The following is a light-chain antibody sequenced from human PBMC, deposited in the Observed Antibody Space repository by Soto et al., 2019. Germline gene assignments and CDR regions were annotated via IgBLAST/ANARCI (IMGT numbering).Light chain of an antibody. CDR3: QQYNNWPLIT. J-gene: IGKJ5*01. V-gene: IGKV3-15*01. CDR1: QSVSSN. CDR2: GAS. Sequence: EIVMTQSPATLSVSPGERATLSCRASQSVSSNLAWYQQKPGQAPRLLIYGASTRATGIPARFSGSGSGTEFTLTISSLQSEYFAVSYCQQYNNWPLITFGQGTRLEIK.